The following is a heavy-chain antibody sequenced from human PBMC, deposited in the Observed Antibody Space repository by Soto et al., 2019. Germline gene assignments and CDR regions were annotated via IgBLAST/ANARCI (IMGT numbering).Heavy chain of an antibody. CDR3: AREIRDGYSLYDFDY. J-gene: IGHJ4*02. CDR2: ISAHNGNT. D-gene: IGHD5-18*01. V-gene: IGHV1-18*04. CDR1: GYNFTSSH. Sequence: QVHLVQSGAEVKKPGASVKVSCKASGYNFTSSHISWVRQAPGQRLEWLGWISAHNGNTNYAQKLLGRVTMTTDTSTSTVYMELRSLRSDDTAVYYCAREIRDGYSLYDFDYWGQGTPVTVSS.